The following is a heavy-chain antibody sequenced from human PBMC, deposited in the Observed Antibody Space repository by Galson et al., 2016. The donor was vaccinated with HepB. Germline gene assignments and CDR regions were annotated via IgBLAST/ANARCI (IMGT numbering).Heavy chain of an antibody. CDR3: ASVGFSDLDY. CDR2: ISSSGEHI. V-gene: IGHV3-23*01. Sequence: SLRLSCAASGFTFSSYAMSWVRQSPGEGLEWVSSISSSGEHISYADSVTGRFTISRDNSKNTVSRLMSRLRADDTPIYYRASVGFSDLDYWGQGTLVNVSS. J-gene: IGHJ4*02. D-gene: IGHD4-23*01. CDR1: GFTFSSYA.